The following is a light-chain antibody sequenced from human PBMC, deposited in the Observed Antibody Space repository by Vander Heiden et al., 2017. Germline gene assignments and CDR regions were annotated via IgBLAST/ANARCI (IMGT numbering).Light chain of an antibody. V-gene: IGKV2-28*01. Sequence: DIVLTQSPLSLPVTPGEPASISCRSSQSLLHSNGYNYLDWYLQKPGQSPQLLIYLGSNRGSGVPDRFSGSGAGTDFTLKISRVEAEDVGVYYCMQALQTPPWTFGQGTKVEIK. CDR3: MQALQTPPWT. CDR1: QSLLHSNGYNY. CDR2: LGS. J-gene: IGKJ1*01.